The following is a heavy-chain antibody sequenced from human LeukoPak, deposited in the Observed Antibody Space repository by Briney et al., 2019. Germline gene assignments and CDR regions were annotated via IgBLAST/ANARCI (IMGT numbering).Heavy chain of an antibody. J-gene: IGHJ4*02. Sequence: PGGSLRLCCAASGFTFSSYAMSWVRQAPGKGLEWVSAISGSGGSTYYADSVKGRFTISRDNSKNTLYLQMNSLRAEDTAVYYCAKDPAMVRGVNYFDYWGQGTLVSVSS. D-gene: IGHD3-10*01. CDR1: GFTFSSYA. V-gene: IGHV3-23*01. CDR3: AKDPAMVRGVNYFDY. CDR2: ISGSGGST.